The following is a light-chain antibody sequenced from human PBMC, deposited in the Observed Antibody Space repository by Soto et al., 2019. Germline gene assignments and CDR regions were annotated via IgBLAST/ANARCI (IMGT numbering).Light chain of an antibody. CDR2: GNS. J-gene: IGLJ2*01. Sequence: QSVLTQPPSVSGAPGQRVTISCTGSSSNIGAGYDVHWYQQLPGTAPKLLIYGNSNRPSGVPDRFSGSKSGTSASLAITGLQAEEEADYYCQSYDSRLSVVVFGGGTKLTVL. CDR3: QSYDSRLSVVV. V-gene: IGLV1-40*01. CDR1: SSNIGAGYD.